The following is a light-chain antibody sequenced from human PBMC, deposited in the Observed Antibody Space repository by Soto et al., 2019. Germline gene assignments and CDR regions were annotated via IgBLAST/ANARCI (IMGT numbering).Light chain of an antibody. CDR1: QSVSSN. V-gene: IGKV3-15*01. Sequence: EILITQSPAPLSVSPGERPTLSCRASQSVSSNLAWYQQKHGQXPRXXIYGASTRATGIPARFSGSGSGTDLTITIRSLQPEDFETYHCQQLSSYPVTFGQGTKVDIK. CDR3: QQLSSYPVT. CDR2: GAS. J-gene: IGKJ1*01.